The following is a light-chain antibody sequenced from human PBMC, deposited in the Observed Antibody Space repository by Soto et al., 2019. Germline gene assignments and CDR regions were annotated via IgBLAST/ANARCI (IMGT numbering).Light chain of an antibody. V-gene: IGKV3-20*01. CDR3: QQYGSSPT. CDR1: QSVSSY. J-gene: IGKJ1*01. Sequence: EIVLTQSPGTLSLSPVERATLSCRASQSVSSYLAWYQQKPGQAPRLLIYDASNRATGIPDRFSGSGSGADFTLTISRLEPEDFAVYYCQQYGSSPTFGQGTKVDIK. CDR2: DAS.